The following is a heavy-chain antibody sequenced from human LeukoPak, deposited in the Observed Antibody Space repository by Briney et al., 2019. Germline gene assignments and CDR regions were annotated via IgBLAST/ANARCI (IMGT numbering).Heavy chain of an antibody. CDR3: AREGSRSSWPNYYYYYMDV. V-gene: IGHV4-59*01. D-gene: IGHD6-13*01. CDR2: IYYSGST. Sequence: SETLSLTCTVSGGSISSYYWSWIRQPPGKGLEWIGYIYYSGSTKYNPSLKSRVTISVDTSKNQFSLKLSSVTAADTAVYYCAREGSRSSWPNYYYYYMDVWGKGTTVTVSS. J-gene: IGHJ6*03. CDR1: GGSISSYY.